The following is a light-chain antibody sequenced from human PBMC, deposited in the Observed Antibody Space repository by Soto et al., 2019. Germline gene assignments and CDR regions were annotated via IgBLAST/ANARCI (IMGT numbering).Light chain of an antibody. V-gene: IGLV2-11*01. Sequence: QSSLTQPRSVSGSPGQSVTISCTGTSSDVGVYNYVSWYQQHPGKAPKLMIYDVTKRPSGVPDRFSGSKSANTASLTISGLQAEDEADYYCCSYAGSYTLGVGLGTKVTVL. CDR2: DVT. CDR3: CSYAGSYTLG. J-gene: IGLJ1*01. CDR1: SSDVGVYNY.